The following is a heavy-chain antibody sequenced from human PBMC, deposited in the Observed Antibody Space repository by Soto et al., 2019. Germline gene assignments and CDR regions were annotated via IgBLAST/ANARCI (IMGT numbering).Heavy chain of an antibody. CDR2: IYYSGST. Sequence: SETLSLTCTVSGGSISSYYWSWIRQPPGKGLEWIGYIYYSGSTNYNPSLKSRVTISVDTSKNQFSLKLSSVTAADTAVYYCARQSHDSSGYYYVVPYYFDYWGQGTLVTVSS. CDR3: ARQSHDSSGYYYVVPYYFDY. J-gene: IGHJ4*02. V-gene: IGHV4-59*08. D-gene: IGHD3-22*01. CDR1: GGSISSYY.